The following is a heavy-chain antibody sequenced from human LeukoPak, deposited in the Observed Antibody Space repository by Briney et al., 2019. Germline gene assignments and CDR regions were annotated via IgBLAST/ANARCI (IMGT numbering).Heavy chain of an antibody. V-gene: IGHV3-30*18. CDR1: EFTFRTYG. J-gene: IGHJ4*02. D-gene: IGHD6-19*01. CDR3: AKDRYRSLNEIDY. Sequence: GSSPRHSCAASEFTFRTYGMHWVRQAPRKRREWGAVISPDGSLKFSADSVKGRFTISRDNSKSTLYLQMNSLRAEDTAICYCAKDRYRSLNEIDYWGEGTLVTVSS. CDR2: ISPDGSLK.